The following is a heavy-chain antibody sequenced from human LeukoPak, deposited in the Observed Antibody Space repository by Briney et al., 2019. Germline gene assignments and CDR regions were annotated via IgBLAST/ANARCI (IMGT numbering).Heavy chain of an antibody. CDR2: IKQDGSEK. J-gene: IGHJ6*02. V-gene: IGHV3-7*01. CDR1: GFTFSSYW. D-gene: IGHD3-22*01. CDR3: ARDHYYDSSGYFVYYYYGMDV. Sequence: GGSLRLSCAASGFTFSSYWMSWVRQAPGKGLEWVANIKQDGSEKYYVDSVKGRFTISRDNAKNSLYLQMNSLRAEDTAVYYCARDHYYDSSGYFVYYYYGMDVWGQGTTVTVSS.